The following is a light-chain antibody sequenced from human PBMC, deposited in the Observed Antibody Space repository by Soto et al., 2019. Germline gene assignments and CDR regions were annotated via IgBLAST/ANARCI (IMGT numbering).Light chain of an antibody. J-gene: IGKJ3*01. Sequence: AIRMTQSPSSLSASTGDRVTITCRASQGISSYLAWYQQKPGKAPKLLIYAASTLQSGVPSRFRGSVSGTDFTLTISCLQSEDFATYYCHQYYSYPFTFGPATKVDIK. CDR1: QGISSY. CDR2: AAS. V-gene: IGKV1-8*01. CDR3: HQYYSYPFT.